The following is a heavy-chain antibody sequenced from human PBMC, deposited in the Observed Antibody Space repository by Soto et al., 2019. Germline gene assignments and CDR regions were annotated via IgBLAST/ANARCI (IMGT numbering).Heavy chain of an antibody. CDR3: ARGTYDILTGPTHDAFDI. CDR1: GGSISSYY. D-gene: IGHD3-9*01. V-gene: IGHV4-59*01. CDR2: IYYSGST. J-gene: IGHJ3*02. Sequence: QVQLQESGPGLVKPSETLSLTCTVSGGSISSYYWSWIRQPPGKGLEWIGYIYYSGSTNYNPSLKSRVTISVDTSKNPFSLKLSSVTAADTAVYYCARGTYDILTGPTHDAFDIWGQGTMVTVSS.